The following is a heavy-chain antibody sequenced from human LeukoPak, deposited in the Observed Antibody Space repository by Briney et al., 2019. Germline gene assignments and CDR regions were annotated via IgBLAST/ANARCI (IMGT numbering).Heavy chain of an antibody. V-gene: IGHV1-2*02. CDR2: INPNTGGT. CDR3: ARERPIDY. Sequence: ASVKVSCKASGYTFTSYYIHWVRQAPGQGLEWMGWINPNTGGTNYEQKFQGRVTMTRDTSISTAYMELSSLKSDDTAVYYCARERPIDYWGQGTLVTVSS. CDR1: GYTFTSYY. J-gene: IGHJ4*02.